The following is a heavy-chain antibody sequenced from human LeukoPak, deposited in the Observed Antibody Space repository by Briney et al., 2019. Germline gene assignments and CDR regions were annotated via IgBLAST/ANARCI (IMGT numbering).Heavy chain of an antibody. Sequence: GGSLRLSCAASGFTFSSYGMSWVRQAPGKGLEWVSYIGRSGSTIYYANSVKGRFTISRDNAKNSLYLQMNSLRAEDTAVYYCTRLGKAPRDFDYWGQGTLVTVSS. CDR1: GFTFSSYG. CDR3: TRLGKAPRDFDY. J-gene: IGHJ4*02. D-gene: IGHD3-10*01. CDR2: IGRSGSTI. V-gene: IGHV3-48*04.